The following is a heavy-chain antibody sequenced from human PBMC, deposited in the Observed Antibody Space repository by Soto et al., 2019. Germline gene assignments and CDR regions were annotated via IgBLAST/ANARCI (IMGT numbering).Heavy chain of an antibody. Sequence: GGSLRLSCAASGFTFSSYAMSWVRQAPGKGLEWVSAISGSGGSTYYADSVKGRFTISRDNSKNTLYLQMNSLRAEDTALYYCASQWLRFFYYYYGMDVWGQGTTVTVSS. V-gene: IGHV3-23*01. J-gene: IGHJ6*02. CDR1: GFTFSSYA. CDR3: ASQWLRFFYYYYGMDV. CDR2: ISGSGGST. D-gene: IGHD5-12*01.